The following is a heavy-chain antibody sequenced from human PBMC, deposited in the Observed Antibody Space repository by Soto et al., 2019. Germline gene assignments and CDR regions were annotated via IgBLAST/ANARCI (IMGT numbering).Heavy chain of an antibody. Sequence: QVQLQESGPGLVKPSETLSLTCTVSGGSISSYYWSWIRQPAGKGLEWIGRIYTSGSTNYNPSLKSRVTMSADTSKNQFSLKLSSVTAADTAVYYCARVLAAAGNFGFDYYYYGMDVWGQGTTVTVSS. CDR1: GGSISSYY. D-gene: IGHD6-13*01. V-gene: IGHV4-4*07. CDR3: ARVLAAAGNFGFDYYYYGMDV. CDR2: IYTSGST. J-gene: IGHJ6*02.